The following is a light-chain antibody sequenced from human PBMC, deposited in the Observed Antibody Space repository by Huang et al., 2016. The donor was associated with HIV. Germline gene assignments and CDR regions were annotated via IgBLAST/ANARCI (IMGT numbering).Light chain of an antibody. V-gene: IGKV1-39*01. J-gene: IGKJ1*01. Sequence: DIQMTQSPSSLSASVGDRVTITCRASQSISSYLNWYQQKPGKAPKLLIYAASSLQRGVPSRFSGSGSRTIFTLTISSLQPEDFAIYYCQQSYSTLLTFGQGTKVEIK. CDR2: AAS. CDR3: QQSYSTLLT. CDR1: QSISSY.